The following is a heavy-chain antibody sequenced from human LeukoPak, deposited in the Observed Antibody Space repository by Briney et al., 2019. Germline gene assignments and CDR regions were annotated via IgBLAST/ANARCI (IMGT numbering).Heavy chain of an antibody. D-gene: IGHD2-15*01. Sequence: SETLSLTCAVYGGSFNGYYWSWIRQPPGKGLEWIGEINHSGSTYYNPSLKSRVTISVDTSKNQFSLKLSSVTAADTAVYYCARLLGYCSGGSCHAYNWFDPWGQGTLVTVSS. J-gene: IGHJ5*02. CDR2: INHSGST. CDR1: GGSFNGYY. V-gene: IGHV4-34*01. CDR3: ARLLGYCSGGSCHAYNWFDP.